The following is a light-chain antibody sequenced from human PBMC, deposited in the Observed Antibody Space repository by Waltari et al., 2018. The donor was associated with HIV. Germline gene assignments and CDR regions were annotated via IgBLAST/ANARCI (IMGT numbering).Light chain of an antibody. CDR1: QSVGNS. CDR3: QQRTDWLLT. Sequence: EIVLTQSPVTLSLSPGERATLSCRASQSVGNSLAWYQQKPGQTPRLLIYDASNRASGIPARFSGSVSGTDFTLTISSLEPGDFAVYYCQQRTDWLLTCGGGTNLEIK. J-gene: IGKJ4*01. CDR2: DAS. V-gene: IGKV3-11*01.